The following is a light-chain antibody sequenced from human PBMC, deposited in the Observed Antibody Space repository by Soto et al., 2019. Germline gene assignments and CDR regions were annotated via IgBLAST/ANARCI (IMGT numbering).Light chain of an antibody. CDR2: RNN. Sequence: QSVLTQPPSASGTPGQRVTISCSGSTSNIGSNYVYWYQQLPGTAPKLLIYRNNQRPSGVPDRFSGAKSGPSASLAISGLRTEDEADYSCATWDDSLSGYIFGTGTKVTVL. J-gene: IGLJ1*01. V-gene: IGLV1-47*01. CDR3: ATWDDSLSGYI. CDR1: TSNIGSNY.